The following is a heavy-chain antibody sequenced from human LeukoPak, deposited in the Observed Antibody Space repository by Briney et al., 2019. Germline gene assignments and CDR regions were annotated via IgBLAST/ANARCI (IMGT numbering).Heavy chain of an antibody. J-gene: IGHJ4*02. CDR3: LTGGYYLDY. D-gene: IGHD5-12*01. V-gene: IGHV3-15*01. CDR1: GFTFSNAW. CDR2: IKSKTDGGTT. Sequence: GQSLRLSWAASGFTFSNAWMNCARQPPGNGLEWVGRIKSKTDGGTTDYAAPVNGRFTISRDDSKNTVYLQMNSLKTEDTDMYYCLTGGYYLDYWGQGTPVTVSS.